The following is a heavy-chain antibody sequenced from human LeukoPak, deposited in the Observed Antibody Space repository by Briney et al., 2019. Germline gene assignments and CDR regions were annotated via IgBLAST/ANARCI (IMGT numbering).Heavy chain of an antibody. V-gene: IGHV3-30*03. Sequence: GGSLRLSCAASGFTFSSYGMHWVRQAPGKGLEWVAVISYDGSNKYYADSVKGRFTISRDNSKNTLYPQMNSLRAEDTAVYYCASHLEMATIFDYWGQGTLVTVSS. J-gene: IGHJ4*02. CDR1: GFTFSSYG. D-gene: IGHD5-24*01. CDR3: ASHLEMATIFDY. CDR2: ISYDGSNK.